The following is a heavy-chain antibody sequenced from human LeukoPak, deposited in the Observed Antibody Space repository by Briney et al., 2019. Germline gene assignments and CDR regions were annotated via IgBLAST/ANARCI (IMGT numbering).Heavy chain of an antibody. CDR1: GYTFTGYY. Sequence: ASVKVSCKASGYTFTGYYMHWVRQPPGQGLEWMGWINPNSGGTNYAQKFQGWVTMTRDTSISTAYMELSRLRSDDTAVYYCARGDRIAVAGTKRNWFDPWGQGTLVTVSS. CDR3: ARGDRIAVAGTKRNWFDP. J-gene: IGHJ5*02. V-gene: IGHV1-2*04. CDR2: INPNSGGT. D-gene: IGHD6-19*01.